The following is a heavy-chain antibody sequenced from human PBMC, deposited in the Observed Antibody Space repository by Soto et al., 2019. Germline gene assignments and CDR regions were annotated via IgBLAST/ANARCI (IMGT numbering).Heavy chain of an antibody. CDR2: ILSSGGDT. CDR3: AKNSYGDSWNFGLDV. V-gene: IGHV3-23*01. Sequence: GSLRLSCAASGFTFSTYAMTWVRRAPGKRLEWVSTILSSGGDTYYADSVKGRSTISRDNSKNTLYLQMNSLRTEDTAAYYGAKNSYGDSWNFGLDVCGQGTTVIVSS. D-gene: IGHD4-17*01. J-gene: IGHJ6*02. CDR1: GFTFSTYA.